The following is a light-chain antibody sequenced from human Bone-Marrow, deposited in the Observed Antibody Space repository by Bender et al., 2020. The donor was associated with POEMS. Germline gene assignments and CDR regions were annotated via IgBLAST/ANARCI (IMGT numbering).Light chain of an antibody. CDR2: SSH. Sequence: QSVLTQPPSASGTPGQRVTISCSGGSSNIGAHAVNWYQHLPGTAPKLLIYSSHRRPSEVPDRFSGSRSGTSASLAIRGLQSEDEADYYCAVWEDSLNGWVFGGGTKLTVL. CDR3: AVWEDSLNGWV. J-gene: IGLJ3*02. V-gene: IGLV1-44*01. CDR1: SSNIGAHA.